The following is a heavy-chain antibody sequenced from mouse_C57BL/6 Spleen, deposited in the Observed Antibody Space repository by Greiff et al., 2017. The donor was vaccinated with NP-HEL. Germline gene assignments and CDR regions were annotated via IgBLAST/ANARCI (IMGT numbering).Heavy chain of an antibody. CDR2: IDPSDSYT. J-gene: IGHJ4*01. D-gene: IGHD2-3*01. CDR1: GYTFTSYW. V-gene: IGHV1-69*01. CDR3: ARYGYYGWYAMDY. Sequence: QVQLQQPGAELVMPGASVKLSCKASGYTFTSYWMHWVKQRPGQGLEWIGEIDPSDSYTNYNQKFKGKSTLTVDKSSSTAYMQLSSLTSEDSAVYYCARYGYYGWYAMDYWGQGTSVTVSS.